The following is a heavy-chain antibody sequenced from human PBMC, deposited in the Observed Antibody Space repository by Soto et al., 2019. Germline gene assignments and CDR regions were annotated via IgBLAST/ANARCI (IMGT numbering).Heavy chain of an antibody. CDR1: GGSISSGGYS. CDR3: ARDDCYGSGSSNWFDP. Sequence: SDTLTLTCAVSGGSISSGGYSWSWIRQPPGKGLEWIGYMYHSESTYYNRPLKSRVTMSIDSAKNQCSLKQSSETAADTSAYYCARDDCYGSGSSNWFDPWGQGTLVTVSS. J-gene: IGHJ5*02. V-gene: IGHV4-30-2*01. D-gene: IGHD3-10*01. CDR2: MYHSEST.